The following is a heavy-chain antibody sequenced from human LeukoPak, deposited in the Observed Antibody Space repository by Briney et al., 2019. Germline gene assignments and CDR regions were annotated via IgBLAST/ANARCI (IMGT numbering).Heavy chain of an antibody. Sequence: ASVKVSCKASGYTFTGYYMHWVRQAPGQGLEWMGWINPNSGGTNYAQKFQGRVTMTRDTSISTANMELSRLRSDDTAVYYCARGGHCSGSSCYPTPHYYYYYGMDVWGQGTTVTVSS. J-gene: IGHJ6*02. D-gene: IGHD2-15*01. CDR3: ARGGHCSGSSCYPTPHYYYYYGMDV. V-gene: IGHV1-2*02. CDR2: INPNSGGT. CDR1: GYTFTGYY.